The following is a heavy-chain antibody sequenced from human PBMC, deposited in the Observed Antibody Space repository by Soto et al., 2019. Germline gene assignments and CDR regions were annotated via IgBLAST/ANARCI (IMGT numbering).Heavy chain of an antibody. CDR3: ARDRVEAALGTFDQ. CDR2: ISTYNGKT. CDR1: GYTFSTYP. J-gene: IGHJ4*02. V-gene: IGHV1-18*01. Sequence: ASVKVSCKTSGYTFSTYPISWVRQAPGQGLEWVGWISTYNGKTNYGQKFQGRVTITTDTSTSTAYMGLRNLRSDDTAVYYCARDRVEAALGTFDQWGQGTLVTVSS. D-gene: IGHD6-13*01.